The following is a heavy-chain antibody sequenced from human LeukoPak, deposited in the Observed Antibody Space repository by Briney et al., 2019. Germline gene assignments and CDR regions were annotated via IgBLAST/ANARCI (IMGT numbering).Heavy chain of an antibody. CDR3: ARNVVRGVIDY. V-gene: IGHV1-46*01. Sequence: ASVKVSCKASGYTFTSYYMHWVRQAPGQGLEWMGIINPSGGSTGYAQKFQGRVTMTRDMSTSTVYMELSSLRSEDTAVYYCARNVVRGVIDYWGQGTLVTVSS. CDR1: GYTFTSYY. D-gene: IGHD3-10*01. CDR2: INPSGGST. J-gene: IGHJ4*02.